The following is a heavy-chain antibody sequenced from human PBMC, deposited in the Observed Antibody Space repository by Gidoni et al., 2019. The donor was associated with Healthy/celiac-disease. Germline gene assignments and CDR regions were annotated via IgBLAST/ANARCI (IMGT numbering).Heavy chain of an antibody. CDR3: AREQLLAFGELLSNWFDP. J-gene: IGHJ5*02. CDR1: GYTFTSYS. D-gene: IGHD3-10*01. Sequence: QVQLVQSGAEVKKPGASVKVSCKASGYTFTSYSMHWVRQAPGQGLEWMGIINPSGGSTSYAQKCQGRVTMTRDTSTSTVYMELSSLRSEDTAVYYCAREQLLAFGELLSNWFDPWGQGTLVTVSS. CDR2: INPSGGST. V-gene: IGHV1-46*01.